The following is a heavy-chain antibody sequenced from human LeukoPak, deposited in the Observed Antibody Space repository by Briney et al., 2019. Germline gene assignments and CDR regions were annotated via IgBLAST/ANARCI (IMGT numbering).Heavy chain of an antibody. J-gene: IGHJ3*02. CDR1: GGSISSGGYY. D-gene: IGHD2-2*02. CDR2: IYHSGST. V-gene: IGHV4-30-2*01. Sequence: SETLSLTCTVSGGSISSGGYYWSWIRQPPGKGLEWIGYIYHSGSTYYNPSLKSRVTISVYRSKNQFSLKLSSVTAADTAVYYCARVDCSSTSCYKVDIWGQGTMVTVSS. CDR3: ARVDCSSTSCYKVDI.